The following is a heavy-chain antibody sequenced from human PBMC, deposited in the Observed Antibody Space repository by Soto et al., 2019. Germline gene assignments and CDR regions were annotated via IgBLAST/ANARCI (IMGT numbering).Heavy chain of an antibody. CDR3: ARAPSGSGFDY. Sequence: SETLSLTCSVSGGSIITTDYYWAWIRQPPGRELEWFGSISNTGTTFYNPSLKSRVTISVDRSKNQFSLNLSSVTAADTAVYYCARAPSGSGFDYWGQGTLVTVSS. J-gene: IGHJ4*02. CDR2: ISNTGTT. V-gene: IGHV4-39*07. CDR1: GGSIITTDYY.